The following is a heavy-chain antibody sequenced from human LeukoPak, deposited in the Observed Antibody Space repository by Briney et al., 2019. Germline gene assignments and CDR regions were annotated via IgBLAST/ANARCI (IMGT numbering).Heavy chain of an antibody. Sequence: PSETLSLTCAVYGGSFSGYYWSWIRQPPGKGLEWIGEINHSGSTNYNPSLKSRVTISVDTSKNQFSLKLSSVTAADTAVYYCAMGITRSGAFDIWGQGTMVTVSS. CDR3: AMGITRSGAFDI. V-gene: IGHV4-34*01. CDR1: GGSFSGYY. CDR2: INHSGST. D-gene: IGHD5-24*01. J-gene: IGHJ3*02.